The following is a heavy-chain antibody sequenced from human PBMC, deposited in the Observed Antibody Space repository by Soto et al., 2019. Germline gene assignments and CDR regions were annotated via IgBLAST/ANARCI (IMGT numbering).Heavy chain of an antibody. CDR3: ARAGEFYDIIGFDP. D-gene: IGHD3-9*01. CDR2: INHSGST. V-gene: IGHV4-34*01. J-gene: IGHJ5*02. CDR1: GGSFSGYY. Sequence: PSETLSLTCAVYGGSFSGYYWSWIRQPPGKGLEWIGEINHSGSTNYNPSLKSRVTISVDTSKNQFSLKLSSVTAADTAVYYCARAGEFYDIIGFDPWGQGTLVT.